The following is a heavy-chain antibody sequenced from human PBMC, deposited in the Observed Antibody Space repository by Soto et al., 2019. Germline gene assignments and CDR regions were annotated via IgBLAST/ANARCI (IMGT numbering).Heavy chain of an antibody. D-gene: IGHD6-13*01. CDR1: GGSFSGYY. J-gene: IGHJ5*02. CDR3: ARVGYSSSWYWFDP. V-gene: IGHV4-34*01. CDR2: INHSGST. Sequence: SETLSLTCAVCGGSFSGYYWSWIRQPPGKGLEWIGEINHSGSTNYNPSLKSRVTISVDTSKNQFSLKLSSVTAADTAVYYCARVGYSSSWYWFDPWGQGTLVTVSS.